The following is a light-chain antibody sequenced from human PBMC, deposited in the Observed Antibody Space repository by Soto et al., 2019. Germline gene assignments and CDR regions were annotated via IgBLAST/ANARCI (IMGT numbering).Light chain of an antibody. CDR1: QDISKY. Sequence: DIQMTQSPSSLSASVGDRVTITCQASQDISKYLNWYQKRPGKAPKVLINDASNLETGVPSRFSGSGSGTDFTFTISSLQPENIATYYCQQSYSTPYTFGQGTKVDIK. J-gene: IGKJ2*01. CDR2: DAS. CDR3: QQSYSTPYT. V-gene: IGKV1-33*01.